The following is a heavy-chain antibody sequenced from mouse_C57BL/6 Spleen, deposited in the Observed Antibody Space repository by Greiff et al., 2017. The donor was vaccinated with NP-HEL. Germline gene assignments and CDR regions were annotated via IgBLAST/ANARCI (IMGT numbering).Heavy chain of an antibody. CDR3: ARRGPITTVVADYFEY. D-gene: IGHD1-1*01. CDR1: GYTFTSYW. CDR2: IYPGSGST. V-gene: IGHV1-55*01. Sequence: QVQLQQPGAELVKPGASVKMSCKASGYTFTSYWITWVKQRPGQGLEWIGDIYPGSGSTNYNEKFKSKATLTVDTSSSTAYMQLSSLTSEDSAVDYCARRGPITTVVADYFEYWGQGTTLTVSS. J-gene: IGHJ2*01.